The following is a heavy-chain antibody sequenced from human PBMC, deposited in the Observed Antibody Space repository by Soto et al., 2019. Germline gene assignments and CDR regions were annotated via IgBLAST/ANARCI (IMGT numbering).Heavy chain of an antibody. CDR1: GDSISSYY. J-gene: IGHJ4*02. V-gene: IGHV4-59*01. CDR2: XXXXXXT. Sequence: SETLSLTCTVSGDSISSYYWSWLRQPPGKGLEWIGYXXXXXXTXXXXSXXXXXXIXSDTXNNRFSLKMNSVNATDTDVYYCATEANRQGDVVFEYWGQRSLVTVSA. CDR3: ATEANRQGDVVFEY. D-gene: IGHD2-15*01.